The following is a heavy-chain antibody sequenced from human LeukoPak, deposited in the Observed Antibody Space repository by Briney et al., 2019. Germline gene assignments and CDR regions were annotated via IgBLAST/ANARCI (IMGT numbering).Heavy chain of an antibody. J-gene: IGHJ1*01. D-gene: IGHD2-2*01. Sequence: ASVKVSCKASGYTFTSYYMHWVRQAPGQGLEWMGIINPSGGSTSYAQKFQGRVTMTRDTSTSTVYMELSSLGSEDTAVYYCASAACSSTSCYNWGYFQHWGQGTLVTVSS. CDR3: ASAACSSTSCYNWGYFQH. CDR2: INPSGGST. V-gene: IGHV1-46*01. CDR1: GYTFTSYY.